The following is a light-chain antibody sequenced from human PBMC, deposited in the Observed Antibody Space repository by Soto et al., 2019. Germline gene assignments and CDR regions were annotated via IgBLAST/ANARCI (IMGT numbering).Light chain of an antibody. CDR2: KTY. Sequence: QSVLPQPPSASGTPGQTVTISCSGSSSNVGSQFVYWYQQVPGTAPKLLIYKTYQRPPGVPDRFSGSKSGSSASLAISGLLSEDAADYYCAAWDDSLRWVFGGGTKLTVL. J-gene: IGLJ3*02. CDR3: AAWDDSLRWV. CDR1: SSNVGSQF. V-gene: IGLV1-47*01.